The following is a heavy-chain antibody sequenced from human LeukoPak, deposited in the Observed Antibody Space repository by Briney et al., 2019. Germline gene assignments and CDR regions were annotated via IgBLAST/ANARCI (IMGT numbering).Heavy chain of an antibody. CDR2: ISSSGNTI. D-gene: IGHD6-19*01. CDR1: GFTFSDFY. Sequence: GGSLRLFCAASGFTFSDFYMSWIRQAPGKGLEWVSYISSSGNTIYYADSVKGRFTISRDNAKNSLYLQMNSLRDEDTAVYYCARPQIAVAGIDWFDPWGQGTLVTVSS. CDR3: ARPQIAVAGIDWFDP. J-gene: IGHJ5*02. V-gene: IGHV3-11*01.